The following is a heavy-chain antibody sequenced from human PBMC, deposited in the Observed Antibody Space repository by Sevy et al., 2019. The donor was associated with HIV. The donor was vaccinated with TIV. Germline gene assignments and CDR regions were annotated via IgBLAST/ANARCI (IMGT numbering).Heavy chain of an antibody. V-gene: IGHV3-30-3*01. CDR2: ISYDGSHK. CDR1: GFIFGSYA. J-gene: IGHJ4*02. D-gene: IGHD6-13*01. Sequence: GGSLRLSCAASGFIFGSYAMNWVRRAPGKGLEWVAVISYDGSHKYYADSVKGRFTISRDSSKNTLYLQMHSLRTDHTAVYYSARDPGSSWSSFDYWGQGTLVTVSS. CDR3: ARDPGSSWSSFDY.